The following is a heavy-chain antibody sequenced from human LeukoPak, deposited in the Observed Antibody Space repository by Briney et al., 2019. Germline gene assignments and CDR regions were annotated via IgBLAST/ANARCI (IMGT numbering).Heavy chain of an antibody. Sequence: SETLSLTCTVSGGSISSSSYYWGWIRQPPGKGLEWIGSIYYSGSTYYNPSLKSRVTISVDTSKNQFSLKLSSVTAADTAVYYCARGGRNGYHVDPSDYWAREPWSPSPQ. V-gene: IGHV4-39*01. J-gene: IGHJ4*02. CDR3: ARGGRNGYHVDPSDY. D-gene: IGHD3-16*01. CDR1: GGSISSSSYY. CDR2: IYYSGST.